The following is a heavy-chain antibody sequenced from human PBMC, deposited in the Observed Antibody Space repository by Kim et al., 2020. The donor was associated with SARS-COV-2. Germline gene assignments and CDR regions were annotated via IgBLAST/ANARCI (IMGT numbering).Heavy chain of an antibody. CDR3: ARTRGDSTSCYDY. D-gene: IGHD2-2*01. J-gene: IGHJ4*02. Sequence: YNPSLKSRVTISVDTSKNQFSLKLSSVTAADTAVYYCARTRGDSTSCYDYWGQGTLVTVSS. V-gene: IGHV4-39*07.